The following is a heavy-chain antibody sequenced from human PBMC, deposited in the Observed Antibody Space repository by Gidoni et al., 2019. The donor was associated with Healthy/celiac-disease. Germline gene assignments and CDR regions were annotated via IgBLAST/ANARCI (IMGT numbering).Heavy chain of an antibody. V-gene: IGHV4-39*01. CDR2: IYYSGST. Sequence: QLQLQESGPGLVKPSETLSLTCTVSGGSISSSSYYWGWIRQPPGKGLEWIGSIYYSGSTYYNPSLKSRVTISVDTSKNQFSLKLSSVTAADTAVYYCARLGSVTPVDYWGQGTLVTVSS. J-gene: IGHJ4*02. D-gene: IGHD4-17*01. CDR3: ARLGSVTPVDY. CDR1: GGSISSSSYY.